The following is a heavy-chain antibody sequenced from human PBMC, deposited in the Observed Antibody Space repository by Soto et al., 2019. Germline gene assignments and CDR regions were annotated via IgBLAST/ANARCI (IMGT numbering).Heavy chain of an antibody. CDR2: IYYSGST. CDR1: GGSISNGDYY. V-gene: IGHV4-30-4*01. Sequence: SETLSLTCTVSGGSISNGDYYWSWIRQPPGKGLEWIGYIYYSGSTYYNPSLKSRVTISVDTSKNQFSLKLSSVTAADTAVYYCAYYLDSGGYVDSWGQGTLVTVSS. J-gene: IGHJ4*02. D-gene: IGHD3-22*01. CDR3: AYYLDSGGYVDS.